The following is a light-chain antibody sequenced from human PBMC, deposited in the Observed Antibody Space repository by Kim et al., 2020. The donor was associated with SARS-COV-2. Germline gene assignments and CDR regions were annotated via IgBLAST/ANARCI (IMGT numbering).Light chain of an antibody. CDR2: DAS. V-gene: IGKV3D-20*01. CDR3: QQYGTSPYT. Sequence: EIVLTQSPATLSLSPGERATLSCGASQSVRSGSLAWYQQKPGLAPRLLISDASRRATGIPDRFSGGGSGTDFTLTISRLEPEDFAVYYCQQYGTSPYTFGQGTKLEI. J-gene: IGKJ2*01. CDR1: QSVRSGS.